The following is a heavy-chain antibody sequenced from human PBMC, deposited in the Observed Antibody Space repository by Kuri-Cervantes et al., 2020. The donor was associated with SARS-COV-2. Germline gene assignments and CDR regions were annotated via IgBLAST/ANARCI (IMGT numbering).Heavy chain of an antibody. CDR2: IYYSGST. Sequence: GSLRLSCCVSGGSISSRSYYWGWIRQPPGKGLECIGSIYYSGSTNYNPTLKSRVTISVDTSTNQFFLNLTSVTAADTAVYYCARQGGYYGMDVWGQGTTVTVSS. J-gene: IGHJ6*02. CDR1: GGSISSRSYY. V-gene: IGHV4-39*01. D-gene: IGHD3-22*01. CDR3: ARQGGYYGMDV.